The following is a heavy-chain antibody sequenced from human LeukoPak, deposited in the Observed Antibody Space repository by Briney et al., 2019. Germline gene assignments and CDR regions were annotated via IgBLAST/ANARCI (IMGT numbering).Heavy chain of an antibody. CDR1: GNSISSGDNY. Sequence: SETLSLTCTVSGNSISSGDNYWSWIRQPAGKGLEWIGRIYTSGSTNYNPSLKSRVTISGDTSKNQFSLRRSSVTAADTAVYYCARDNIVVVAATKAYYFDYWGQGTLVTVSS. J-gene: IGHJ4*02. CDR3: ARDNIVVVAATKAYYFDY. CDR2: IYTSGST. D-gene: IGHD2-15*01. V-gene: IGHV4-61*02.